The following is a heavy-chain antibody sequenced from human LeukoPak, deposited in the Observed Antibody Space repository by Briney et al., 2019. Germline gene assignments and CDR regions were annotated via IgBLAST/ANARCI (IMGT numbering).Heavy chain of an antibody. CDR2: IYYTGST. CDR3: ARDRPGGSSLDY. Sequence: SQTLSLTCTVSGGSISRDYWSWIRQPPGKGLEWIGYIYYTGSTNYNPSLKSRVTISVDTSKNQFSLKLSSVTAADTAVYYCARDRPGGSSLDYWGQGTLVTVSS. D-gene: IGHD6-13*01. J-gene: IGHJ4*02. V-gene: IGHV4-59*01. CDR1: GGSISRDY.